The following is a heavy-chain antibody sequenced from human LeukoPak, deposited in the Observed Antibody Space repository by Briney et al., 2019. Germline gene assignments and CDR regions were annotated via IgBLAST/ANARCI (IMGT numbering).Heavy chain of an antibody. Sequence: GGSLRLSCAASGFTFRTYGIHWVRQAPGKGLEWVTFIRYDGSSKFYADSVKGRFTISRDNSKDTLYLRMNSLRAEDTAVYYCAKVYGDYVDDDSFDIWGQGTMVTVSS. D-gene: IGHD4-17*01. CDR1: GFTFRTYG. CDR2: IRYDGSSK. CDR3: AKVYGDYVDDDSFDI. J-gene: IGHJ3*02. V-gene: IGHV3-30*02.